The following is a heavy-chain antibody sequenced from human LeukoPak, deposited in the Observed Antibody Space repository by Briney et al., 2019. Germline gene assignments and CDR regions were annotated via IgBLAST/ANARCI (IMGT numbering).Heavy chain of an antibody. D-gene: IGHD3-22*01. J-gene: IGHJ4*02. CDR1: GFTFSPYP. CDR3: TRDLFIT. Sequence: GGPLRLSCEASGFTFSPYPMHWVRKAPDKGLEWVAMISHHGSNEYYADSVKGRFTISRDNAKNSGYLQMNSLRAEDTAVYFCTRDLFITWGQGTLVTVSS. V-gene: IGHV3-30*03. CDR2: ISHHGSNE.